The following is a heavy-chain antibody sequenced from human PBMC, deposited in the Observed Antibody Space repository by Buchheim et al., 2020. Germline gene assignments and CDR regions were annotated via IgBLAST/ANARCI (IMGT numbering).Heavy chain of an antibody. J-gene: IGHJ5*02. V-gene: IGHV3-23*04. Sequence: VQLVESGGGVVQPGRSLRLSCAASGFTFSSSAMTWVRQAPGRGLEWVSAITGSGDKRYYADSMRGRFTISRDNSKNTLFLQMDSLRAEDTAVYYCAKGQGAYSGSYASWGQGTL. D-gene: IGHD1-26*01. CDR3: AKGQGAYSGSYAS. CDR1: GFTFSSSA. CDR2: ITGSGDKR.